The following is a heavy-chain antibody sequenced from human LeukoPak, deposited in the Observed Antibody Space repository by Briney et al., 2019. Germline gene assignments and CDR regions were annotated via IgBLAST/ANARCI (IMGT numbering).Heavy chain of an antibody. D-gene: IGHD2-8*02. J-gene: IGHJ6*02. V-gene: IGHV4-59*01. CDR3: ARGRGVGVRAWGMGV. Sequence: SETLSLTCSVSGGSISDYYWSWIRQPPGMGLEWIGYIYNIGSTDCNPSLKSRVTISVDTSKNQFSLKLSSVTAADTAVYYCARGRGVGVRAWGMGVWGQGTTVTVSS. CDR1: GGSISDYY. CDR2: IYNIGST.